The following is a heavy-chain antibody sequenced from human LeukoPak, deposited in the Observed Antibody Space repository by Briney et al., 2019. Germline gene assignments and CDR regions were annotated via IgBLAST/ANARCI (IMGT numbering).Heavy chain of an antibody. Sequence: GGALRLSCAASGFTFSSSAMSWVRQAPGKGLEWVSVISDSGGYTYYADSAKGRFTISRDNSKNTLSLQMSSVRAEDTAVYYCARGGIYNSGFDYWGRGTLVTVAS. J-gene: IGHJ4*02. CDR1: GFTFSSSA. V-gene: IGHV3-23*01. CDR2: ISDSGGYT. D-gene: IGHD1-1*01. CDR3: ARGGIYNSGFDY.